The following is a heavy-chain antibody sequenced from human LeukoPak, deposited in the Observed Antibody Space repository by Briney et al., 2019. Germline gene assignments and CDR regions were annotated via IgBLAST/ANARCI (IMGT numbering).Heavy chain of an antibody. CDR1: GGSISSYYW. D-gene: IGHD2-8*01. J-gene: IGHJ3*02. Sequence: TLSLTCTVSGGSISSYYWSWIRQPPGGALEWLALIYWDDDKRYSPSLKSRLTITKDTPKNQVVLTMTNMDPVDTATYYCAHSPGVDAFDIWGQGTIVTVSS. CDR3: AHSPGVDAFDI. V-gene: IGHV2-5*08. CDR2: IYWDDDK.